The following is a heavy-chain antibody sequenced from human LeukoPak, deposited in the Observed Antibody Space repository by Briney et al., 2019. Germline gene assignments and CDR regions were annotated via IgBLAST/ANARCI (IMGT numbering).Heavy chain of an antibody. CDR3: AHFDY. CDR2: ISYDGSNK. V-gene: IGHV3-30*03. Sequence: QSGGSLRLSCAASGFTFSSYGMHWVRQAPGKGLEWVAVISYDGSNKYYADSVKGRFTISRDNSKNTLYLQMNSLRAEDTAVYYCAHFDYWGQGTLVTVSS. J-gene: IGHJ4*02. CDR1: GFTFSSYG.